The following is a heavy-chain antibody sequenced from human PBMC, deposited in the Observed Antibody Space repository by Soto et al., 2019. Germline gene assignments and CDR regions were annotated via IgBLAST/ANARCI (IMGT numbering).Heavy chain of an antibody. V-gene: IGHV3-21*01. J-gene: IGHJ4*02. Sequence: XGSLSLSCAASGFIFNTYSMNGVRQAPGKGLEWVSCISGSSSYMYYADSVKGRFTISRDNAKNSLYLEMNSLRAEDSAVYYCARHDSSGYYFVLWGQGTLVTVSS. D-gene: IGHD3-22*01. CDR2: ISGSSSYM. CDR3: ARHDSSGYYFVL. CDR1: GFIFNTYS.